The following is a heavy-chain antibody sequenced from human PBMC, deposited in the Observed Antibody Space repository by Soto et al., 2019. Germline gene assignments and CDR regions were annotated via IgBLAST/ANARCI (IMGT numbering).Heavy chain of an antibody. CDR3: GASSSPMPAAGYYYGVDV. Sequence: ASVKVSCKASGDTSPTYGISWVRQAPGEGLEWMGWISAYSGDTNYAHKVQERVIMTTDTSTSTAYMELKSLRSDDTAVYYCGASSSPMPAAGYYYGVDVWGQGTTVTVSS. J-gene: IGHJ6*02. CDR2: ISAYSGDT. V-gene: IGHV1-18*04. CDR1: GDTSPTYG. D-gene: IGHD6-13*01.